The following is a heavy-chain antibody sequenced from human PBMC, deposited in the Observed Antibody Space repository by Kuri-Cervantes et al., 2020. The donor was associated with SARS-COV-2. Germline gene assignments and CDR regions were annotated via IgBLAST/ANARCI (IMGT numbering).Heavy chain of an antibody. CDR2: ISTSGTT. J-gene: IGHJ4*03. CDR3: ARERPDYYDSRGYYDN. V-gene: IGHV4-61*02. D-gene: IGHD3-22*01. Sequence: SETLSLTCLVSGGSISSGNFYWNWIRQPAGKGLEWIGRISTSGTTNYNPSLKSRVTISLDTSKKQFSLPLNSVTAADTAVYSCARERPDYYDSRGYYDNWGQGTLVTVSS. CDR1: GGSISSGNFY.